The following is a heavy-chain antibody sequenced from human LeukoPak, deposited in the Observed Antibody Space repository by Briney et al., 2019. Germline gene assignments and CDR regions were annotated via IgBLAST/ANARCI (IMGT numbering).Heavy chain of an antibody. J-gene: IGHJ6*03. CDR1: GYSISSGYY. CDR2: IYHSGST. D-gene: IGHD3-3*01. V-gene: IGHV4-38-2*02. CDR3: ARGRYYDFWSGYSYYYYYMDV. Sequence: SETLSLTCTVSGYSISSGYYWGWIRQPPGKGLEWIGRIYHSGSTYYNPSLKSRVTISVDTSKNQFSLKLSSVTAADTAVYYCARGRYYDFWSGYSYYYYYMDVWGKGTTVTVSS.